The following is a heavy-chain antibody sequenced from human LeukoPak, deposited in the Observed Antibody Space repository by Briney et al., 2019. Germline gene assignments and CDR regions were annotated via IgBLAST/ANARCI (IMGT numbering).Heavy chain of an antibody. CDR2: ISAYNGNT. V-gene: IGHV1-18*01. J-gene: IGHJ4*02. D-gene: IGHD3-22*01. Sequence: ASVKVSCKASGYTFTSYGISWVRQAPGQGLEWMGWISAYNGNTNYAQKLQGRVTMTIDTSTSTAYMELRSLRSDDTAVYYCARDSEATSGYSSFDYWGQGTLVTVSS. CDR3: ARDSEATSGYSSFDY. CDR1: GYTFTSYG.